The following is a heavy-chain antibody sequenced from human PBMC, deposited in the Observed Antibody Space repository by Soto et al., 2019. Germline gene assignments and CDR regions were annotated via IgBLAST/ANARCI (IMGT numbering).Heavy chain of an antibody. V-gene: IGHV4-30-4*01. D-gene: IGHD2-21*01. CDR2: IYYTGIT. CDR3: AREERKGIISWFDP. J-gene: IGHJ5*02. CDR1: GGSVNGVDYF. Sequence: PSETLSLTCTVSGGSVNGVDYFWSWIRQSPGKGLEWIGYIYYTGITHLNPSLKSRLTMAVDTSKNEFSLKLTSVSAADTAVYFCAREERKGIISWFDPWGQGTPVTVS.